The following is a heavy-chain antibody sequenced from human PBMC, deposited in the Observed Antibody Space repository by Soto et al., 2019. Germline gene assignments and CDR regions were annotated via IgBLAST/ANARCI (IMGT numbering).Heavy chain of an antibody. D-gene: IGHD1-26*01. CDR2: IDPSDSYT. CDR3: ASKTHVRNSGSYKGCGYGMDV. J-gene: IGHJ6*02. Sequence: PGESLKISCKGSGYSFTSYWISWVRQMPGKGLEWMGRIDPSDSYTNYSPSFQGHVTISADKSISTAYLQWSSLKASDTAMYYCASKTHVRNSGSYKGCGYGMDVWGQGTTVTVSS. V-gene: IGHV5-10-1*01. CDR1: GYSFTSYW.